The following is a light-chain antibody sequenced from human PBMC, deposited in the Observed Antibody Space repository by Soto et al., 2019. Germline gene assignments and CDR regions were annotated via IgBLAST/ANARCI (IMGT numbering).Light chain of an antibody. CDR1: QGLTDY. Sequence: DIQMIQSPSSLSASVGDRVTITCRASQGLTDYLAWYQQKPGKVPKLLIYAASTLQSGVPSRFSGSGSGTDFTLTIISLQPEDVATYYCQKYNSAPYTFGQGTKLEIK. CDR2: AAS. V-gene: IGKV1-27*01. CDR3: QKYNSAPYT. J-gene: IGKJ2*01.